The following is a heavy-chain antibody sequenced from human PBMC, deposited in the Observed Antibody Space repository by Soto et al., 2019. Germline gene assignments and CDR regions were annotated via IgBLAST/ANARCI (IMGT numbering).Heavy chain of an antibody. Sequence: QVQLVQSGAEVKKPGSSVNVSCQASGGTFSSYAISWVRQAPGQGLEWMGGIIPIFGTATYAQKFQGRVTITADDSTSTAYMELSSLRSEDQAVYYCARVGGRGSTMVRGVIRSFAFDIWGQGTMVTVSS. CDR2: IIPIFGTA. V-gene: IGHV1-69*01. CDR3: ARVGGRGSTMVRGVIRSFAFDI. J-gene: IGHJ3*02. CDR1: GGTFSSYA. D-gene: IGHD3-10*01.